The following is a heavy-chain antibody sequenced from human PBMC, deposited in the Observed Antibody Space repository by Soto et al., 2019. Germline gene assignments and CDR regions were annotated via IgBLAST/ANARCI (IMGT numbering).Heavy chain of an antibody. CDR3: ARARRITIFGSNWFDP. Sequence: TLSLTCTVSGVSIISGGYYWSCIRQHPGKGLEWIGYIYYSGSTYYNPSLKSRVTISVDTSKNQFSLKLSSVTAADTAVYYCARARRITIFGSNWFDPWGQGTMVT. D-gene: IGHD3-3*01. CDR1: GVSIISGGYY. CDR2: IYYSGST. V-gene: IGHV4-31*03. J-gene: IGHJ5*02.